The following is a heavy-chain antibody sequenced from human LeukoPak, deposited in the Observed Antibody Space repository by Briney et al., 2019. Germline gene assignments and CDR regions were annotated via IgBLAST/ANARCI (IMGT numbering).Heavy chain of an antibody. CDR2: TNPADGYT. CDR3: ARPHDTGVGASGSGWSYFDF. V-gene: IGHV5-51*01. CDR1: GYRFTNYW. J-gene: IGHJ4*02. D-gene: IGHD6-19*01. Sequence: GESLKIPCKASGYRFTNYWIGWVRQMPGKGLEWMGITNPADGYTRYSPSFQGQVTISADTSIFTAYLQWSSLKASDTAIYYCARPHDTGVGASGSGWSYFDFWGQGTLITVSS.